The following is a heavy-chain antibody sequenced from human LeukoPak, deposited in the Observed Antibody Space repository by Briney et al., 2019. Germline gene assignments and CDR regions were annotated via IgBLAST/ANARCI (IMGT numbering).Heavy chain of an antibody. CDR1: NGSISSDTYF. J-gene: IGHJ5*02. Sequence: PSQTLSLTCTVSNGSISSDTYFWSWIRQPAGKGLEWIGRMSSSGISTYSPPLKSRVTISIDTSRNQSSMNLNSVTAADTAVYYCAKGAGPPWFDPWGQGTLVTVSS. V-gene: IGHV4-61*02. CDR3: AKGAGPPWFDP. CDR2: MSSSGIS. D-gene: IGHD6-19*01.